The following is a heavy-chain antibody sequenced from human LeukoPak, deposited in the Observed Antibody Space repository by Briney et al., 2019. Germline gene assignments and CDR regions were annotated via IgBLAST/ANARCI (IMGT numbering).Heavy chain of an antibody. CDR2: ISSSSSYI. CDR3: ARDQGTAMDC. V-gene: IGHV3-21*01. CDR1: GFTFSSYS. Sequence: KPGGSLRLSCAASGFTFSSYSMNWVRQAPGKGLEWVSSISSSSSYIYYADSVKGRFTISRDNAKNSLSLQMNSLRAEDTAVYYCARDQGTAMDCWGQGTLVTVSS. D-gene: IGHD5-18*01. J-gene: IGHJ4*02.